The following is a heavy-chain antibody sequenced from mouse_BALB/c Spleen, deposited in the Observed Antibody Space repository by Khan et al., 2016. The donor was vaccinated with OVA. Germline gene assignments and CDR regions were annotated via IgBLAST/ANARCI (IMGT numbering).Heavy chain of an antibody. CDR2: IFPNNGGS. Sequence: VQLKQSGPELVKPGASVKISCRASGYIFTDYILDWVKQSHGTSLEWIGYIFPNNGGSDYNQKFKTRATLNVDISSSTAYMELSSLQSEDSALAYCVRSGYGSFAYWGQGTLVPVSA. CDR1: GYIFTDYI. CDR3: VRSGYGSFAY. J-gene: IGHJ3*01. D-gene: IGHD3-1*01. V-gene: IGHV1S29*02.